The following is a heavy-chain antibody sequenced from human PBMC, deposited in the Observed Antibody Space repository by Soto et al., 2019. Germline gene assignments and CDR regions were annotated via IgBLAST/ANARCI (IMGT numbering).Heavy chain of an antibody. CDR2: IYYAGTT. CDR1: DGSLSPNY. V-gene: IGHV4-59*08. Sequence: QVQLQESGPALVKPSETLSLSCTVSDGSLSPNYWSWIRQPPGKGLEWIGYIYYAGTTTYNPSLQSRISISLDTSKNEVSLKLTSVTAADTAVYFCARLGAFYQAMASWGQGTLVTVSS. CDR3: ARLGAFYQAMAS. J-gene: IGHJ1*01. D-gene: IGHD2-2*01.